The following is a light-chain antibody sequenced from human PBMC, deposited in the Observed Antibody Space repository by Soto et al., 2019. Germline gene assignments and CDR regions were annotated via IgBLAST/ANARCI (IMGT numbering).Light chain of an antibody. CDR2: DVS. J-gene: IGLJ2*01. CDR3: SSYTSSTVV. V-gene: IGLV2-14*01. Sequence: QSVLTQPASVSGSPGQSITISCTGTSSDVGGYNYVSWYQQHPGKAPKLMIYDVSNRPSGVSSRFSGSKSGNTASLTISGLQAEDDADYYCSSYTSSTVVFGGGTKLTVL. CDR1: SSDVGGYNY.